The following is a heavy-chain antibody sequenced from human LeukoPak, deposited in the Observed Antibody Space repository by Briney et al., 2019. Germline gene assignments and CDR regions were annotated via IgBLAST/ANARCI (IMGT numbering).Heavy chain of an antibody. Sequence: GGSLRLSCAASGFTFSGSAMHWVRQASGKGLEWVGRIRSKANSYATAYAASVKGRFTISRDNAKNSLYLQLNSLRAEDTAVYYCARCEEGSVAFHIWGQGTMVTVSS. CDR1: GFTFSGSA. J-gene: IGHJ3*02. CDR3: ARCEEGSVAFHI. CDR2: IRSKANSYAT. V-gene: IGHV3-73*01.